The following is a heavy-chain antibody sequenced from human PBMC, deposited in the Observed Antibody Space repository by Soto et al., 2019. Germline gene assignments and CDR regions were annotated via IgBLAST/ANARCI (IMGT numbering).Heavy chain of an antibody. D-gene: IGHD3-3*01. Sequence: ASMKVSCKASGYTFTGYYMHWVRQAPGQGLEWMGWINPNSGGTNYAQKFQGRVTMTRDTSISTAYMELSRLRSDDTAVYYCARGGKNDFWSGYYMGYWGQGTLVTSPQ. CDR3: ARGGKNDFWSGYYMGY. J-gene: IGHJ4*02. CDR1: GYTFTGYY. CDR2: INPNSGGT. V-gene: IGHV1-2*02.